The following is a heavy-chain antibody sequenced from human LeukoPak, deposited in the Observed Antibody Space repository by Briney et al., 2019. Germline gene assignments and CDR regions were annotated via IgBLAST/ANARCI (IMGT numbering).Heavy chain of an antibody. D-gene: IGHD3-22*01. CDR3: ARVHFYDSSGYSLINP. V-gene: IGHV1-2*02. J-gene: IGHJ4*02. CDR2: INPNSGGT. CDR1: GYTFTGYY. Sequence: GASVKVSCKASGYTFTGYYMHWVRQAPGQGLEWMGWINPNSGGTNYAQKFQGRVTTTRDTSISTAYMELSRLKSDDTAVYYCARVHFYDSSGYSLINPWGQGTLVTVSS.